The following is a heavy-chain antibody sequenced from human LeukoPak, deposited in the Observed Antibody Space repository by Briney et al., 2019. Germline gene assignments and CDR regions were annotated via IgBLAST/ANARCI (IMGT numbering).Heavy chain of an antibody. CDR3: ARGRPRGTKNSAFDY. J-gene: IGHJ4*02. D-gene: IGHD2-21*01. Sequence: ASVKVSCKASGYTFTSYYMHWVRQAPGQGLEWMGIINPSGGNTSYAQKFQGRVTMTRDMSTSTVYMELSSLRSEDTAVYYCARGRPRGTKNSAFDYWGQGTLVTVSS. V-gene: IGHV1-46*01. CDR2: INPSGGNT. CDR1: GYTFTSYY.